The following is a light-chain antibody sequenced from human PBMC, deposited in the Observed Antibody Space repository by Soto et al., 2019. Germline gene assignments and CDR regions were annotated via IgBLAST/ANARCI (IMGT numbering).Light chain of an antibody. J-gene: IGKJ1*01. V-gene: IGKV1-5*03. CDR2: KAS. CDR1: QSISSW. CDR3: QQYNLYWT. Sequence: DIQMTQSPSTLSASVGDRVTITCRASQSISSWLAWYQQKPGKAPKLLIYKASTLGSGVPSRFSGSESGTEFTLTIRSLQPDDFATYYCQQYNLYWTFGQGTKVEIE.